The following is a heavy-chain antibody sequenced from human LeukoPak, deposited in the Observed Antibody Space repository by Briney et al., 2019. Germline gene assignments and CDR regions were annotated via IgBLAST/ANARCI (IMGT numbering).Heavy chain of an antibody. J-gene: IGHJ4*02. CDR1: GFTCSSYG. CDR2: ISCDGSNK. D-gene: IGHD5-12*01. CDR3: AKGAAQDIVATIDNPNVYGDYFLDY. Sequence: GRSLRLSCAASGFTCSSYGMRWVRQAPGKGLEWVAVISCDGSNKYYADSVKGRFTISRDNSKNTLYLQMNRLRAEDTAVYYCAKGAAQDIVATIDNPNVYGDYFLDYWGQGTLVTVSS. V-gene: IGHV3-30*18.